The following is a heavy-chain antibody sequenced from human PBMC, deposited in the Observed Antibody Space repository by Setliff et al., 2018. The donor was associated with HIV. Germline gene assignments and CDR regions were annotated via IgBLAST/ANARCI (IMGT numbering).Heavy chain of an antibody. J-gene: IGHJ4*02. D-gene: IGHD3-9*01. CDR2: IHPNTGST. V-gene: IGHV1-2*06. Sequence: GASVKVSCKTSGYTFTAYYIYWVRQAPGHGLELMGRIHPNTGSTNYLQEFQGRVTITRDTSMSTVYMALTGLTSDDTAIYFCARKQEIEGVVTKIAFDLWGQGTLVTVSS. CDR3: ARKQEIEGVVTKIAFDL. CDR1: GYTFTAYY.